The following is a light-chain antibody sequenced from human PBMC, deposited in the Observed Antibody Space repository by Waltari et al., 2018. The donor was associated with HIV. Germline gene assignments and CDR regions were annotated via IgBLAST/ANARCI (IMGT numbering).Light chain of an antibody. CDR2: GAS. J-gene: IGKJ4*01. CDR1: KSVSSSY. CDR3: QQYGSSPFT. V-gene: IGKV3-20*01. Sequence: EIVLTQSPGTLSLSPGERATLSCRASKSVSSSYLAWYQQKPGQAPRLLIYGASSRATGIPDRFSGSGSGTDFTLTISRLEPEDFAVYYCQQYGSSPFTFGGGTKVEIK.